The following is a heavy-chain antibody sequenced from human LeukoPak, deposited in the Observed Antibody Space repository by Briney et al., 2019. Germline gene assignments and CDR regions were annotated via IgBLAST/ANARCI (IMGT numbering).Heavy chain of an antibody. CDR1: GFTFSSYS. Sequence: GGSLRLSCAASGFTFSSYSMNWVRQAPGKGLEWVSSISSSSSYIYYADSVKGRFTISRDNAQNSLYLQMGSLRVEDTAVYYCARMGGSNWNREINWFDPWGQGTLVTVSS. D-gene: IGHD1-1*01. J-gene: IGHJ5*02. CDR3: ARMGGSNWNREINWFDP. CDR2: ISSSSSYI. V-gene: IGHV3-21*01.